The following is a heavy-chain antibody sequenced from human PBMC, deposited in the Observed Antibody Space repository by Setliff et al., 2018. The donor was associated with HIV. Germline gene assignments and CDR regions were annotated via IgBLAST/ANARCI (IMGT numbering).Heavy chain of an antibody. CDR2: INHSGST. J-gene: IGHJ6*03. CDR3: ARVPGYSSGTSYMDV. D-gene: IGHD6-19*01. V-gene: IGHV4-34*01. CDR1: GGSFSSYY. Sequence: SETLSLTCTVYGGSFSSYYWSWIRQPPGKGLEWIGEINHSGSTNYNPSLKSRVTISVDTSKNQFSLKLRSVAAADRAVYYCARVPGYSSGTSYMDVWGKGTTVTVSS.